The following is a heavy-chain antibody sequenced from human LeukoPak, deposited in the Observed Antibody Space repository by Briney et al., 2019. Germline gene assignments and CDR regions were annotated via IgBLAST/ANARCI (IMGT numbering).Heavy chain of an antibody. CDR3: ARTYSGSYDY. Sequence: PSETLSLTCTVSGGSISSYYWSWIRQPPGKGLEWIAYIYYSGSTNYNPSLKSRVTISVDTSKNQFSLKLSSVTAADTAVYYCARTYSGSYDYWGQGTLVTVSS. D-gene: IGHD1-26*01. CDR1: GGSISSYY. V-gene: IGHV4-59*01. J-gene: IGHJ4*02. CDR2: IYYSGST.